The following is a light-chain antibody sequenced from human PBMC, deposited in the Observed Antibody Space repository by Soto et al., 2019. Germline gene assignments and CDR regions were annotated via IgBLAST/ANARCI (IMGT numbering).Light chain of an antibody. V-gene: IGLV1-44*01. CDR2: GNN. CDR1: SSNIGSNT. Sequence: QSVLTQPPSASGTPGQRVTISCSGSSSNIGSNTVNWYQHLPGTAPKLLIYGNNQRPSGVPDRFSGSKSGTSASLAISGLQSEDEADYYCAAWDDSLRGPVFGGGTKLTVL. CDR3: AAWDDSLRGPV. J-gene: IGLJ2*01.